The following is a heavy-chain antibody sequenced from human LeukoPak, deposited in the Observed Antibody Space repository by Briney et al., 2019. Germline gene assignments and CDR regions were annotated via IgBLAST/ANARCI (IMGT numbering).Heavy chain of an antibody. CDR3: ARDLTIGDYYYYYGMDV. D-gene: IGHD4/OR15-4a*01. J-gene: IGHJ6*04. CDR2: ISSSSSYI. V-gene: IGHV3-21*01. Sequence: GGSLRLSCAASGFTFSSYSMNWVRHAPGKGLEWVSSISSSSSYIYYADSVKGRFTISRDNAKNSLYLQMNSLRAKDTAVYYCARDLTIGDYYYYYGMDVWGKGTTVTVSS. CDR1: GFTFSSYS.